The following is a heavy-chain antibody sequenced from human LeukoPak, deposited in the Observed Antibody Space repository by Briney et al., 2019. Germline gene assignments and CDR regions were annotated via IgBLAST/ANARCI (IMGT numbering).Heavy chain of an antibody. CDR3: AAEDDGDFDY. D-gene: IGHD3-16*01. V-gene: IGHV1-2*06. J-gene: IGHJ4*02. Sequence: ASVKVSCKAPGYTFTGYYMHWVRQAPGQGLEWMGRINPNSGGTSYAQKFQGRVTMTRDTSISTAYMELSRLRSDDTAVYYCAAEDDGDFDYWGQGTLVTVSS. CDR2: INPNSGGT. CDR1: GYTFTGYY.